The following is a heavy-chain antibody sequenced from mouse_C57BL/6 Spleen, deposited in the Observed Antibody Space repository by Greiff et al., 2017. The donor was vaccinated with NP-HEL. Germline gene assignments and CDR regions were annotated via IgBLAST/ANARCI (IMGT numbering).Heavy chain of an antibody. CDR3: ARSVGWDGFAY. CDR1: GYAFSSYW. Sequence: VKLQESGAELVKPGASVKISCKASGYAFSSYWMNWVKQRPGKGLEWIGQIYPGDGDTNYNGKFKGKATLTADKSSSTAYMQLSSLTSEDSAVYFCARSVGWDGFAYWGQGTLVTVSA. V-gene: IGHV1-80*01. D-gene: IGHD4-1*01. J-gene: IGHJ3*01. CDR2: IYPGDGDT.